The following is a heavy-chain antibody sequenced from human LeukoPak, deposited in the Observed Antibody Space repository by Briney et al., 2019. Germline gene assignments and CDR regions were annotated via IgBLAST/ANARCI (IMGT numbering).Heavy chain of an antibody. CDR1: GYTFTGYY. Sequence: ASVKVSCKASGYTFTGYYMHWVRQAPGQGLEWMGWINPNSGGTNYAQNFQGRVTMTRDTSISTAYMELSRLRSDDTAVYYCARNLWFGESTDAFDIWGQGTMVTVSS. D-gene: IGHD3-10*01. CDR2: INPNSGGT. V-gene: IGHV1-2*02. CDR3: ARNLWFGESTDAFDI. J-gene: IGHJ3*02.